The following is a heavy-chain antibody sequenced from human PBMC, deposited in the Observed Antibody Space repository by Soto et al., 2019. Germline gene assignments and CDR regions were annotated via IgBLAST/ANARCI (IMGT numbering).Heavy chain of an antibody. CDR3: ARQISAAVWSFDY. V-gene: IGHV4-4*02. CDR2: IYHSGST. Sequence: QVQLQESGPGLVKPSGTLSLTCAVSGGSISSSNWWSWVRQPPGKGLERIGEIYHSGSTNYNPSLKSRVTLSVDKSKNQFSLKLSSVTAADTAVYYCARQISAAVWSFDYWGQGTLVTVSS. J-gene: IGHJ4*02. CDR1: GGSISSSNW. D-gene: IGHD6-13*01.